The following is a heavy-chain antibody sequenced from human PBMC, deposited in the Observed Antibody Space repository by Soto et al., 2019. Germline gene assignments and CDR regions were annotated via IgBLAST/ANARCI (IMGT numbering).Heavy chain of an antibody. CDR1: SVY. CDR3: GRARCRIYPYMNF. J-gene: IGHJ4*02. CDR2: LYSAGSA. V-gene: IGHV3-66*01. Sequence: SVYRRPASEAPGKGLEWVSVLYSAGSADFADSVKGRFTISRDNSKNTLYLQMSSLRAEDTAVYLRGRARCRIYPYMNFWRPGT. D-gene: IGHD3-10*01.